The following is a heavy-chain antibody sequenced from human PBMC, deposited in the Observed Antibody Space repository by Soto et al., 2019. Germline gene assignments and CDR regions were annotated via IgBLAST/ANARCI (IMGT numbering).Heavy chain of an antibody. CDR1: GYTLTELS. Sequence: QVQLVQSGAEVKKPGASVKVSCKVSGYTLTELSMHWVRQAPGKGLEWMGGFDPEDGETIYAQKLQGTVTMNEDTATGKDYMELSSLRAEDAALYYCATDGPGSGYHSDWYFDLWGRGTLVTVSS. J-gene: IGHJ2*01. CDR3: ATDGPGSGYHSDWYFDL. CDR2: FDPEDGET. D-gene: IGHD5-12*01. V-gene: IGHV1-24*01.